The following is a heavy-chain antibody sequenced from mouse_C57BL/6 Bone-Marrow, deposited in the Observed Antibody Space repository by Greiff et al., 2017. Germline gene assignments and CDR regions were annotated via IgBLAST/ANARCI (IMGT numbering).Heavy chain of an antibody. CDR1: GYAFSSSW. Sequence: VQLQQSGPELVKPGASVKISCKASGYAFSSSWMNWVQQTPGKGLEWIGRIYPGDGYTNYNGKFKGKATLTADKSSSTAYMQLSSLTSEDSAVYFCARRNYYGSRGDAMDYWGQGTSVTVSS. V-gene: IGHV1-82*01. J-gene: IGHJ4*01. CDR2: IYPGDGYT. CDR3: ARRNYYGSRGDAMDY. D-gene: IGHD1-1*01.